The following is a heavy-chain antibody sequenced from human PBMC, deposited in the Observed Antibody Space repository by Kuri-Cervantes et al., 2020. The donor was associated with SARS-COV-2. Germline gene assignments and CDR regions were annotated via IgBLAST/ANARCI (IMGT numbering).Heavy chain of an antibody. D-gene: IGHD3-10*01. CDR3: AKDLISASYFGSGSPDY. CDR2: IYGGGST. Sequence: GGSLRLSCAASGFTVSSNYMSWVRQAPGKGLEWVSIIYGGGSTYYADSVKGRFAISRDNSASTMFLQMNSLRAEDTALYFCAKDLISASYFGSGSPDYWGQGTLVTVSS. CDR1: GFTVSSNY. J-gene: IGHJ4*02. V-gene: IGHV3-53*01.